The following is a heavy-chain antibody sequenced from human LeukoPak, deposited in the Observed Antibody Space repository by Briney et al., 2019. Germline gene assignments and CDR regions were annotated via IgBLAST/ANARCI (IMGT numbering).Heavy chain of an antibody. D-gene: IGHD2-8*01. V-gene: IGHV4-31*03. CDR1: GGSISSGGYY. J-gene: IGHJ4*02. Sequence: SETLSLTCTVSGGSISSGGYYWTWIRQHPGKGLEWIGYIYYSGSTYYNPSLKSRVTISVDTSKNQFSLRLRSVTAADTAVYYCAREHKDYDGEGYYYGYWGQGTLVTVSS. CDR3: AREHKDYDGEGYYYGY. CDR2: IYYSGST.